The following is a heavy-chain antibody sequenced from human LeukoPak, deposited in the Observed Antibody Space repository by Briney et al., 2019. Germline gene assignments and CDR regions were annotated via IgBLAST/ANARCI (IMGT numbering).Heavy chain of an antibody. D-gene: IGHD3-16*01. Sequence: ASVKVSCKASGYTFTSYAMHWVRQAPGQRLEWMGRINAGNGNTKYSQKFQGRVTIIRDTSASTAYMELSSLRSEDTAVYYCAKDLQGGSSDAFDIWGQGTMVTVSS. V-gene: IGHV1-3*01. CDR3: AKDLQGGSSDAFDI. CDR1: GYTFTSYA. CDR2: INAGNGNT. J-gene: IGHJ3*02.